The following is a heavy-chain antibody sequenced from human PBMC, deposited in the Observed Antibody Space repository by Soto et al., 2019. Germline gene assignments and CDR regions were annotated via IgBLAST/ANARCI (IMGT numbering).Heavy chain of an antibody. J-gene: IGHJ4*02. CDR2: ITGSCGGT. D-gene: IGHD6-13*01. CDR1: GVTFCNYA. Sequence: EVQLLESGGGLVQPGGSLRLSCAASGVTFCNYAMTWIRQAPGKGLEWFLVITGSCGGTYFVDSVKGRFTISRDNSQNTVYMQMHSLRTEDTAVYYCAKRPLTAAGFDYWRKGTMVTVSS. CDR3: AKRPLTAAGFDY. V-gene: IGHV3-23*01.